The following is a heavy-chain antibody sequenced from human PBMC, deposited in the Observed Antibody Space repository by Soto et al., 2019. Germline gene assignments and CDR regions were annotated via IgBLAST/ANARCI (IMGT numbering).Heavy chain of an antibody. CDR2: IYYSGST. V-gene: IGHV4-59*01. D-gene: IGHD3-10*01. CDR1: GGSISSYY. J-gene: IGHJ4*02. CDR3: ARTYGRNFDY. Sequence: QVQLQASGPVLVKPSETLSLTCTVSGGSISSYYWSWIRQPPGKGREWIGYIYYSGSTNYNPSLKSRVTISVDMSKNQFSLKLSSVTAADTALSYCARTYGRNFDYWGQGTLVTVSS.